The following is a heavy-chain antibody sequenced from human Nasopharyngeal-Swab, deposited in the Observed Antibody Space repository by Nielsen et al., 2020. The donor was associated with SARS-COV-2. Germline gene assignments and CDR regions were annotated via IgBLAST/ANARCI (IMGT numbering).Heavy chain of an antibody. J-gene: IGHJ6*02. V-gene: IGHV3-21*01. CDR3: ARDATEDIVVVVAATKYYYYGMYV. D-gene: IGHD2-15*01. CDR1: GSTFSSYS. CDR2: ISSSSSYI. Sequence: GESLKISCAASGSTFSSYSMNWVRQAPGKGLEWVSSISSSSSYIYYADSVKGRFTISRDNAKNSLYLQMNSLRAEDTAVYYCARDATEDIVVVVAATKYYYYGMYVWGQGTTVTVSS.